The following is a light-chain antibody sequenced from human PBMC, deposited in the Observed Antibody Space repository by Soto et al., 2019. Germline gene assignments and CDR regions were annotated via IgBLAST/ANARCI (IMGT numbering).Light chain of an antibody. V-gene: IGLV1-44*01. Sequence: QSALTQPPSASGTPGQRVTISCSGSSSNIGSNTVNWYQQLPGTAPKLVIYSNNQRPSGVPDRFSGSKSGTSASLAISGLQFEFEVVYYCVAWDDSLNGYVVFGGGTMVTVL. CDR2: SNN. CDR1: SSNIGSNT. CDR3: VAWDDSLNGYVV. J-gene: IGLJ2*01.